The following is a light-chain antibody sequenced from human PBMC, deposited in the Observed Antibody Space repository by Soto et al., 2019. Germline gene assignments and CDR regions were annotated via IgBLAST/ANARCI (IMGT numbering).Light chain of an antibody. CDR3: QQYNGWPPWT. CDR1: QSVNHN. CDR2: GAS. J-gene: IGKJ1*01. V-gene: IGKV3-15*01. Sequence: VMTQSPDPMSVSPGERVSPPCRASQSVNHNLAWYQQKPGQAPRLLIYGASTRATGIPARFSGIGSGTEFTLTVSSLQSDDFAVYYCQQYNGWPPWTFGQGTKVDIK.